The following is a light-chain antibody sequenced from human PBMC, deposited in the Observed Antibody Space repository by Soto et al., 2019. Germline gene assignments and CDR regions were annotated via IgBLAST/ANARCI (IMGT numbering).Light chain of an antibody. V-gene: IGKV3-15*01. J-gene: IGKJ1*01. Sequence: EIVLTQSPGTLSLSPGEIATLSFRASQSVSSHVVWYQQKPGQAPRLLISDSSTRATGIPARFSGSGSGTEFTLTISSLQSDDSAIYYCQQFGDWPSFGLGTKVDIK. CDR2: DSS. CDR3: QQFGDWPS. CDR1: QSVSSH.